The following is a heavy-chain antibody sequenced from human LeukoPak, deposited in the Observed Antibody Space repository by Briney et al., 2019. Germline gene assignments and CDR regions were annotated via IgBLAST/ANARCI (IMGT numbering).Heavy chain of an antibody. CDR2: IYYSGST. CDR1: GGSFSGYY. D-gene: IGHD4-17*01. Sequence: SETLSLTCAVYGGSFSGYYWSWIRQPPGKGLEWIGYIYYSGSTNYNPSLKSRVTISVDTSKNQFSLKLSSVTAADTAVYNCARDSGDFFDYWGQGTLVTVSS. V-gene: IGHV4-59*01. J-gene: IGHJ4*02. CDR3: ARDSGDFFDY.